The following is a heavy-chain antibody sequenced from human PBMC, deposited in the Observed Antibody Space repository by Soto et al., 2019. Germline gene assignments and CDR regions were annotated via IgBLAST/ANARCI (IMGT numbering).Heavy chain of an antibody. CDR2: ISAYNGNT. J-gene: IGHJ1*01. CDR3: ARDPRVTIFGVVIFSEYFQH. V-gene: IGHV1-18*01. Sequence: ASVKVSCKASGYTFTSYRISWVRQAPGQGLEWMGWISAYNGNTNYARKLQGRVTMTTDTSTSTAYMELRSLRSDDTAVYYCARDPRVTIFGVVIFSEYFQHWGQGTLVTVSS. D-gene: IGHD3-3*01. CDR1: GYTFTSYR.